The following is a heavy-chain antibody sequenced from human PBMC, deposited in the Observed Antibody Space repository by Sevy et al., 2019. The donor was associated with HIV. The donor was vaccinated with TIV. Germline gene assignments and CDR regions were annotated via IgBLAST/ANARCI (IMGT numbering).Heavy chain of an antibody. J-gene: IGHJ4*02. CDR2: ISYDGSNK. V-gene: IGHV3-30*18. CDR1: GLTFSSYG. Sequence: GGSLRLSCAASGLTFSSYGMHWVRQAPGKGLEWVAVISYDGSNKYYADSVKGRFTISRDNSKNTLYLQMNSLRAEDTAVYYCAKGEQQLVDYWGQRTLVTVSS. D-gene: IGHD6-13*01. CDR3: AKGEQQLVDY.